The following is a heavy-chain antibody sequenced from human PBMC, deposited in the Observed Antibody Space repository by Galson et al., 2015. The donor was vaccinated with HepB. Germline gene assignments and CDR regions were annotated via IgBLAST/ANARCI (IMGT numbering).Heavy chain of an antibody. CDR3: AREREGNPEAEF. D-gene: IGHD5-24*01. Sequence: SLRLSCAASGFTVNTRMSWFRQAPGKGLEWVSVIYGRGNTYYADSVKGRFTISRDNSKNTLYLQMNSLGAEDTAMYHCAREREGNPEAEFWGQGTLVTVSS. V-gene: IGHV3-53*01. J-gene: IGHJ4*02. CDR1: GFTVNTR. CDR2: IYGRGNT.